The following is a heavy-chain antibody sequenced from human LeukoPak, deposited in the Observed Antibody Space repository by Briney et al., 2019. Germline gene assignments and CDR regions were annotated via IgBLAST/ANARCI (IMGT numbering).Heavy chain of an antibody. V-gene: IGHV4-59*01. CDR3: ARERSGSYAFDI. CDR1: GGSISSYY. Sequence: SETLSLTCTVSGGSISSYYWSWIRQPPGKGLEWIGYIYYSGSTNYNPSLKSRVTISVDTSKNQFSLKLSSVTAADTAVYYCARERSGSYAFDIWGQGTMVTVSS. J-gene: IGHJ3*02. CDR2: IYYSGST. D-gene: IGHD1-26*01.